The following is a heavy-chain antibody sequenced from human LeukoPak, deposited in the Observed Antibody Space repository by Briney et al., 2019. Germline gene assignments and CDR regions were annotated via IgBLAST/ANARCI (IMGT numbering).Heavy chain of an antibody. CDR2: ISYDGSNK. Sequence: GGSLRLSCAASGFTFSTYVMHWVRQAPGKGLEWVAFISYDGSNKYYADSVKGRFTISRDNSKNTLYLQMNSLRAEDTAVYYCARGRWSSGGVSDYWGQGTLVTVSS. V-gene: IGHV3-30-3*01. D-gene: IGHD2-15*01. CDR1: GFTFSTYV. J-gene: IGHJ4*02. CDR3: ARGRWSSGGVSDY.